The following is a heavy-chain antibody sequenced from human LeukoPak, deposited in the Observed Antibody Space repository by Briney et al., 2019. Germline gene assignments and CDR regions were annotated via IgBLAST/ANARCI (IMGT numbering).Heavy chain of an antibody. J-gene: IGHJ4*02. V-gene: IGHV4-59*08. CDR1: GGSISSYY. CDR2: IYYSGST. D-gene: IGHD3/OR15-3a*01. CDR3: ARQTGSGLFILP. Sequence: SETVSLTCTVSGGSISSYYWSWVRQPPGKGLEWIGYIYYSGSTNYNPSLKSRVTISVDTSKNQFSLKLSSVTAADTAVYYCARQTGSGLFILPGGQGTQVTVSS.